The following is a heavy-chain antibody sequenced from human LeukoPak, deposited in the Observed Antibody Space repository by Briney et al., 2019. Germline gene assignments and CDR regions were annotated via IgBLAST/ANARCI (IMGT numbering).Heavy chain of an antibody. CDR1: GDSIRSYH. J-gene: IGHJ4*02. D-gene: IGHD6-13*01. Sequence: PSETLSLTCTVSGDSIRSYHWSWIRQPPGKGLEWIGHIHYSGRTNYNPSLRSRVTISVDTSKNRFSLKLTSVTAADTAVYYCAKHEGTAGPFDSWGQGTLVTVSS. CDR3: AKHEGTAGPFDS. V-gene: IGHV4-59*08. CDR2: IHYSGRT.